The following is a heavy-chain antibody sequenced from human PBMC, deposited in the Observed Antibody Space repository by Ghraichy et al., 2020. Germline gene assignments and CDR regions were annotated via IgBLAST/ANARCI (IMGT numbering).Heavy chain of an antibody. Sequence: ASVKVSCKASGYTFTSYYMHWVRQAPGQGLEWMGIINPSGGSTSYAQKFQGRVTMTRDTSTSTVYMELSSLRSEDTAVYYCARKKGSGNGDYADMEYWGQGTLVTVSS. CDR2: INPSGGST. V-gene: IGHV1-46*01. CDR1: GYTFTSYY. D-gene: IGHD4-17*01. J-gene: IGHJ4*02. CDR3: ARKKGSGNGDYADMEY.